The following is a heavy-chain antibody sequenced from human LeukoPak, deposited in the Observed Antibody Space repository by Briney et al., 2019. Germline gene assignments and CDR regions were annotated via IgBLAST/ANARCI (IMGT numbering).Heavy chain of an antibody. CDR1: GGSISSSSYY. V-gene: IGHV4-39*01. CDR3: ARAGLGTYYGTYYFDY. Sequence: SETLSLTCTVSGGSISSSSYYWGWLRQPQGKGLEWIGSIYYSGSTYYSPSLKSRVTISVDTSKNQFSLKLSSVTAADTAVCYCARAGLGTYYGTYYFDYWGQGTLVTVSS. J-gene: IGHJ4*02. CDR2: IYYSGST. D-gene: IGHD1-26*01.